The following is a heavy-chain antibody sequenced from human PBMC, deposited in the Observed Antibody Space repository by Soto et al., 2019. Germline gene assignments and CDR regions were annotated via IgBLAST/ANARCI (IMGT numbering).Heavy chain of an antibody. V-gene: IGHV3-21*01. CDR2: ITRSSRDI. CDR3: ATGTSIAALPLTPNWFDP. J-gene: IGHJ5*02. CDR1: GFTFSSYC. Sequence: GGSLRLSCAASGFTFSSYCMNWVRLAPGKGLEWVSSITRSSRDIYYADSVKGRFTISRDNAKNSLYLQMNSLRAEDTAVYYCATGTSIAALPLTPNWFDPWGQGTLVTVSS. D-gene: IGHD6-6*01.